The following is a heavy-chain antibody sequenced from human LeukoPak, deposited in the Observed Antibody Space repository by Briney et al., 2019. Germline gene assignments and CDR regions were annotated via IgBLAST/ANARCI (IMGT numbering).Heavy chain of an antibody. V-gene: IGHV1-2*02. Sequence: GASVKVSCKASGYTFTGYYMHWVRQAPGPGLEWMGWINPNSGGTNYAQKFQGRVTMTRDTSISTAYMELSRLRSDDTAVYYCATPNWGSGGLDYWGQGTLVTVSS. D-gene: IGHD7-27*01. J-gene: IGHJ4*02. CDR3: ATPNWGSGGLDY. CDR2: INPNSGGT. CDR1: GYTFTGYY.